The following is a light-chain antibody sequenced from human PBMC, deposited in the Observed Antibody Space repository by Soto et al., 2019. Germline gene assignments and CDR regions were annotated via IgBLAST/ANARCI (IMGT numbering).Light chain of an antibody. J-gene: IGKJ2*01. CDR1: QSVSSSD. V-gene: IGKV3-20*01. CDR2: GAS. Sequence: EIGLTQSPGTLSLSPGDRATLSCRASQSVSSSDLAWYQQKPGQAPRLLIYGASTRATGIPDRFSGSGSGTDFTLTISRLEPEDFAVYYCQQYGGSPLYTFGQGTKVDIK. CDR3: QQYGGSPLYT.